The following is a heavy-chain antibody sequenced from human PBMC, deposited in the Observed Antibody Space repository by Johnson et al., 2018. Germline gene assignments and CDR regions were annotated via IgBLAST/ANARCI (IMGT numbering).Heavy chain of an antibody. D-gene: IGHD3-22*01. CDR2: ISYDGSNK. CDR1: GFTFSSYG. CDR3: ARDRRPYVVDSSGYVGPPDAFDI. V-gene: IGHV3-30*03. Sequence: QVQLVQSGGGVVQPGRSLRLSCAASGFTFSSYGMHWVRQAPGKGLEWVAVISYDGSNKYYADSVKGQFTISRDNSKNTLYLQMNRLRAADTAVYYCARDRRPYVVDSSGYVGPPDAFDIWGQGTMVTVSS. J-gene: IGHJ3*02.